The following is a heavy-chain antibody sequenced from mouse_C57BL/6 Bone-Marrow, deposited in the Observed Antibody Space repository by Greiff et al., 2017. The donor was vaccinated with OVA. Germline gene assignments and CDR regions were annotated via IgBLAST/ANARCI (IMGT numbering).Heavy chain of an antibody. Sequence: LVEPGASVKISCKASGYSFTDYNMNWVKQSNGKSLEWIGVINPNYGTTSYNQKFKGKATLTVDQSSSTAYMQLNSLTSEDSAVYYCARFYDYDDAMDYWGQGTSVTVSS. D-gene: IGHD2-4*01. CDR2: INPNYGTT. CDR1: GYSFTDYN. CDR3: ARFYDYDDAMDY. J-gene: IGHJ4*01. V-gene: IGHV1-39*01.